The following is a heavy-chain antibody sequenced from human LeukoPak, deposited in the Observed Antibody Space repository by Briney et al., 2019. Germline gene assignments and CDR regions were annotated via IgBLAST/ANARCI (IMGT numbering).Heavy chain of an antibody. CDR2: ISGSGGST. Sequence: GGTLRLSCAASGFTFSSYGMSWVRQAPGKGLEWVSAISGSGGSTYYADSVKGRFTISRDNSKNTLYLQMNSLRAEDTAVYYCATLVGATLFDYWGQGTLVTVSS. J-gene: IGHJ4*02. CDR3: ATLVGATLFDY. V-gene: IGHV3-23*01. D-gene: IGHD1-26*01. CDR1: GFTFSSYG.